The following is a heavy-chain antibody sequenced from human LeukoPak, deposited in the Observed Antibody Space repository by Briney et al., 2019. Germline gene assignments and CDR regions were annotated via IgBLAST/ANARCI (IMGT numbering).Heavy chain of an antibody. V-gene: IGHV4-59*08. Sequence: SETLSLTCTVSGGSITNYYWNWIRQAPGKGLEWIGYIFYNGNSNYNPSLSRRVTLSVDTSKNLLSLRLISVTAADTAVYYCAKVGAYGDYARHDYWGQGTLVTVSS. J-gene: IGHJ4*02. D-gene: IGHD4-17*01. CDR2: IFYNGNS. CDR1: GGSITNYY. CDR3: AKVGAYGDYARHDY.